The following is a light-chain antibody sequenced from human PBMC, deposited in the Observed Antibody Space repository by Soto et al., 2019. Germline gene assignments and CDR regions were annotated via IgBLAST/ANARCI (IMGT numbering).Light chain of an antibody. CDR3: SSYTNINTRACV. V-gene: IGLV2-14*01. J-gene: IGLJ1*01. CDR2: EVT. Sequence: QSVLTQPASVSGSPGQSITISCTGTSGDIGSYNRVSWYQQHPGKAPKLIIYEVTDRPSGVSNRFSGSKSGNTASLTISGLEAEYEAEYYCSSYTNINTRACVFGTGTKLTVL. CDR1: SGDIGSYNR.